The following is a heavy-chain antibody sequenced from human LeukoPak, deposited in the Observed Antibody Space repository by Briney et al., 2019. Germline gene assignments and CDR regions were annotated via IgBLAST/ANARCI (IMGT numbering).Heavy chain of an antibody. CDR2: IHYTGST. Sequence: TPSETLSLTCTVSGGSISSYYWSWLRQSPGKGLECLGYIHYTGSTNYNPSLKSRVTISVETSKNQFSLKLKSVTAADTAVYYCARGGYYGSGNDFRFDPWGQGTLVTVSS. D-gene: IGHD3-10*01. J-gene: IGHJ5*02. V-gene: IGHV4-59*01. CDR1: GGSISSYY. CDR3: ARGGYYGSGNDFRFDP.